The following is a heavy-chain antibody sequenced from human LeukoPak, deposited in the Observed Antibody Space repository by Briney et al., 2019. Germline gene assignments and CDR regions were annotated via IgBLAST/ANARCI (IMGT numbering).Heavy chain of an antibody. D-gene: IGHD3-22*01. V-gene: IGHV4-38-2*02. CDR2: IYHSGKT. CDR1: GYSISSGYY. J-gene: IGHJ4*02. Sequence: SETLSLTCTVSGYSISSGYYWGWTRQPPGKGLEWIGNIYHSGKTYYSPSLKSRVTISVDTSTNQFSLKLSSVTAADTAVYDCGRKDSSDFNPDYGGQGTPVTVSA. CDR3: GRKDSSDFNPDY.